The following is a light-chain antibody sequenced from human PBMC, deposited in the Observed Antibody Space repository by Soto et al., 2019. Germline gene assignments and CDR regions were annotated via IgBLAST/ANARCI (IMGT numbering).Light chain of an antibody. CDR3: QSFDSSLSGSV. Sequence: QSVLPQPPSVSGAPGQRVTISCTWSSSNIGAGYDVHWYQQFPGAAPKLLIYGNSNRPSGVPDRFSGSKSGTSASLAITGLQAEDEADYYGQSFDSSLSGSVFGGGTKVTVL. J-gene: IGLJ2*01. CDR2: GNS. V-gene: IGLV1-40*01. CDR1: SSNIGAGYD.